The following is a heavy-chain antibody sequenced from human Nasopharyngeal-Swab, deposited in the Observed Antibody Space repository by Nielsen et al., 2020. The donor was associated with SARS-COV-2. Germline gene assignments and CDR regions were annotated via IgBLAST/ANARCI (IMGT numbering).Heavy chain of an antibody. J-gene: IGHJ4*02. CDR3: ARGRYYDILTGYYYFDY. Sequence: SETLSLTCAVYGGSFSGYYWSWVRQPPGKGLEWIGEINHSGSTNYNPSLKSRVTISVDTSKNQLSLKLSSVTAADTAVYYCARGRYYDILTGYYYFDYWGQGTLVTVSS. CDR1: GGSFSGYY. D-gene: IGHD3-9*01. CDR2: INHSGST. V-gene: IGHV4-34*01.